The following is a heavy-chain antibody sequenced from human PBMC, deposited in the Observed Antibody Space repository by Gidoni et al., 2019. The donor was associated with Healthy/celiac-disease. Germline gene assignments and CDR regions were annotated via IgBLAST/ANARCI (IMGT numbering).Heavy chain of an antibody. CDR3: ARDTRSGSYYNPWYFDY. D-gene: IGHD3-10*01. Sequence: EVQLVESGGGLVQPGGSLRLSCAASGFTFSSYWMSWVRQAPGKGLEWVANIKQDGSEKYYVDSVKGRFTISRDNAKNSLYLQMNSLRAEDTAVYYCARDTRSGSYYNPWYFDYWGQGTLVTVSS. J-gene: IGHJ4*02. V-gene: IGHV3-7*01. CDR1: GFTFSSYW. CDR2: IKQDGSEK.